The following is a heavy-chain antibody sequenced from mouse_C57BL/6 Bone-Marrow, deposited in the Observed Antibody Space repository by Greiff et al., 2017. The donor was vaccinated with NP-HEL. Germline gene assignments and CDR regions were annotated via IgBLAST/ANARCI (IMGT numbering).Heavy chain of an antibody. CDR3: AREFYYDCGYAMDY. J-gene: IGHJ4*01. CDR2: IYPGSGST. CDR1: GYTFTSYW. V-gene: IGHV1-55*01. D-gene: IGHD2-4*01. Sequence: QVQLQQPGAELVKPGASVKLSCTASGYTFTSYWIPWVQQRPGQGLEWIGDIYPGSGSTNYNEKFKSKATLTVDKSSSTAYMQLSSLTSEDSAVYDSAREFYYDCGYAMDYWGQGTSVTVSS.